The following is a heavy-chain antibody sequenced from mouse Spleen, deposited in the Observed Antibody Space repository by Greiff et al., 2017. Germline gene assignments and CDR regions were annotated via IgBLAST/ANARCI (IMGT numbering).Heavy chain of an antibody. CDR1: GFTFSDYY. V-gene: IGHV5-4*02. CDR3: AREKYGNLRAMDY. D-gene: IGHD2-10*02. J-gene: IGHJ4*01. CDR2: ISDGGSYT. Sequence: EVKLVESGGGLVKPGGSLKLSCAASGFTFSDYYMYWVRQTPEKRLEWVATISDGGSYTYYPDSVKGRFTISRDNAKNNLYLQMSSLKSEDTAMYYCAREKYGNLRAMDYWGQGTSVTVSS.